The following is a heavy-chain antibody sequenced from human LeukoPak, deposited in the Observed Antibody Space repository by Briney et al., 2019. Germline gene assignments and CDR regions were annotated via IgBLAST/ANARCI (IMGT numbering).Heavy chain of an antibody. CDR2: IRYDGNDQ. J-gene: IGHJ6*03. Sequence: GGSLRLSCAASGFAFSTHGMHWVRQAPGKGLEWVAFIRYDGNDQDYADSVKGRFTISRDNSKNTLYLQMINLRPEDAAVYYCAKKRYSGSDFRWSYYYYVDVWGQGTTVTVSS. V-gene: IGHV3-30*02. CDR3: AKKRYSGSDFRWSYYYYVDV. D-gene: IGHD5-12*01. CDR1: GFAFSTHG.